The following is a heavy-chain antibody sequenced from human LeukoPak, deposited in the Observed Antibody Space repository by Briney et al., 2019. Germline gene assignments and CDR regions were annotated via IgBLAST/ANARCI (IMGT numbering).Heavy chain of an antibody. CDR1: GFTVSSNY. CDR2: IYSGGST. J-gene: IGHJ5*02. Sequence: GGSLRLSYAASGFTVSSNYMSWVRQAPGKGLEWVSVIYSGGSTYYADSVKGRFTTSRDNSKNTLYLQMNSLRAEDTAVYYCASTPRYCSGGSCYSPWGQGTLVTVSS. D-gene: IGHD2-15*01. CDR3: ASTPRYCSGGSCYSP. V-gene: IGHV3-66*01.